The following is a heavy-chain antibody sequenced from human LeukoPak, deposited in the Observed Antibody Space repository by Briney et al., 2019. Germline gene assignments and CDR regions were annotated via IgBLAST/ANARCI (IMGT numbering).Heavy chain of an antibody. CDR1: GYMFTTYA. Sequence: GASVKVSCKASGYMFTTYAIHWVRQAPGQRLEWMGWINAGDGNTKYSQNFQARVTMTRDTSASTAYMELSSLRSEDTAVYYCARGPDWYFDYWGQGTLVTVSS. CDR3: ARGPDWYFDY. V-gene: IGHV1-3*01. CDR2: INAGDGNT. D-gene: IGHD1-14*01. J-gene: IGHJ4*02.